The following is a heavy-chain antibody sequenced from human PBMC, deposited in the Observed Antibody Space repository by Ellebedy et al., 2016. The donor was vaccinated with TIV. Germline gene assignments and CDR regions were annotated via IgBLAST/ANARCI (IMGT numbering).Heavy chain of an antibody. Sequence: GSLRLSXAVYGGSFSGYFWSWIRQPPGKGLEWIGEINHSGSTNSNPSLKSRVTISVDTSKNQFSLKLSSVTAADTAVYYCARVVTIFGTRGHFDYWGQGTLVTVSS. D-gene: IGHD3-3*01. CDR1: GGSFSGYF. V-gene: IGHV4-34*01. CDR3: ARVVTIFGTRGHFDY. CDR2: INHSGST. J-gene: IGHJ4*02.